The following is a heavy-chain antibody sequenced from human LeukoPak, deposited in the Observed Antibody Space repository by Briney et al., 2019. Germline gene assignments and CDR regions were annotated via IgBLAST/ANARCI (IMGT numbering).Heavy chain of an antibody. CDR2: IYYSGST. J-gene: IGHJ3*02. Sequence: ASETLSLTCTVSGVSISSYYWSWIRQPPGKGLEWIGYIYYSGSTNYNPSLKSRVTISVDTSKNQFSLKLSSVTAADTAVYYCARWGGVYRGNAFDIWGQGTMVTVSS. V-gene: IGHV4-59*01. D-gene: IGHD4-11*01. CDR1: GVSISSYY. CDR3: ARWGGVYRGNAFDI.